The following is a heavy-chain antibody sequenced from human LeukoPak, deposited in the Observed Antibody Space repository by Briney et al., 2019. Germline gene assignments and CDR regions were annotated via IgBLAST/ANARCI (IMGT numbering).Heavy chain of an antibody. V-gene: IGHV1-24*01. J-gene: IGHJ6*02. CDR2: FDPEDGKT. D-gene: IGHD6-13*01. CDR3: ATGYLVTAGLMDV. CDR1: GYTLSELS. Sequence: ASVKVSCKVSGYTLSELSMFWVRQAPGKGLEWMGSFDPEDGKTVYAQKFQGRVTMTEDTSTDTAYMELSSLRSEDTAVYYCATGYLVTAGLMDVWGQGTTVTVSS.